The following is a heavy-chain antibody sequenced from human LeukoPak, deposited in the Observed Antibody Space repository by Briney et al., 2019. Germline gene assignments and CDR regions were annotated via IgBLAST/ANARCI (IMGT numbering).Heavy chain of an antibody. CDR3: AKTTPNSSSWYRVFDY. CDR2: ISGSGGNT. Sequence: GGSLRLSCAASGFTFSSYEMNWVRHAPGKGLECVSSISGSGGNTYYADSVRGRFTISRDNSNNTLYLQMNSQRAEDTAVYYCAKTTPNSSSWYRVFDYWGQGTLVTVSS. CDR1: GFTFSSYE. J-gene: IGHJ4*02. V-gene: IGHV3-23*01. D-gene: IGHD6-13*01.